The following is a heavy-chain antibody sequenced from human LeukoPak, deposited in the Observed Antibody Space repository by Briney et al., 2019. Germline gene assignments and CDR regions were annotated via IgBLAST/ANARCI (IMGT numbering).Heavy chain of an antibody. CDR1: GSTFSSYG. CDR2: IWYDGSNK. J-gene: IGHJ4*02. D-gene: IGHD6-19*01. CDR3: ARHIAVADAFDY. V-gene: IGHV3-33*01. Sequence: GGSLRLSCAASGSTFSSYGMHWVRQAPGKGLEWVAVIWYDGSNKYYADSVKGRFTISRDNSKNTLYLQMNSLRAEDTAVYYCARHIAVADAFDYWGQGTLVTVSS.